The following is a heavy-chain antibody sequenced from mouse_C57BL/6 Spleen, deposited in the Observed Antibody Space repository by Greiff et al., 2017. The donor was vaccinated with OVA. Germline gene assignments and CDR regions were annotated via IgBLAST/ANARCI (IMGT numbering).Heavy chain of an antibody. V-gene: IGHV1-53*01. CDR2: INPSNGGT. D-gene: IGHD4-1*01. Sequence: VKLMESGTELVKPGASVKLSCKASGYTFTSYWMHWVKQRPGQGLEWIGNINPSNGGTNYNEKFKSKATLTVDKSSSTAYMQLSSLTSEDSAVYYCARSANWGFAYWGQGTLVTVSA. J-gene: IGHJ3*01. CDR1: GYTFTSYW. CDR3: ARSANWGFAY.